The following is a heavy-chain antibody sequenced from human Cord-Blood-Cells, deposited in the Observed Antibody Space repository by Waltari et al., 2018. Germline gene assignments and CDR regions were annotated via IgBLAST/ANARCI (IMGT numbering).Heavy chain of an antibody. V-gene: IGHV3-23*01. CDR3: AKADDYKYNWFDP. J-gene: IGHJ5*02. CDR2: IRSSGGST. Sequence: EVQLLESGGGLVQPGGSLRLSCLASGFTFSSYAMSWVRRAPGKGREGGSAIRSSGGSTYYADSVKGRFTISRDNSKNTLYLQMNSLRAEDTAVYYCAKADDYKYNWFDPWGQGTLVTVSS. D-gene: IGHD4-4*01. CDR1: GFTFSSYA.